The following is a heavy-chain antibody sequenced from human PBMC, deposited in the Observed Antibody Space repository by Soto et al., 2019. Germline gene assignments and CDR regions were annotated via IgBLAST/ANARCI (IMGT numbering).Heavy chain of an antibody. CDR3: ARARGIVVFYCLPWGPKYPPPVYVLDS. D-gene: IGHD2-21*01. Sequence: SETLSLTCTVSGGSISSGGYCWSWIRQHPGTGLEWIGHISYSGSTYYNTSLKSRVTISVDTSRNQFSLIVNSVTDADTAVYYCARARGIVVFYCLPWGPKYPPPVYVLDSWGPGISVTVSS. V-gene: IGHV4-31*03. J-gene: IGHJ4*02. CDR1: GGSISSGGYC. CDR2: ISYSGST.